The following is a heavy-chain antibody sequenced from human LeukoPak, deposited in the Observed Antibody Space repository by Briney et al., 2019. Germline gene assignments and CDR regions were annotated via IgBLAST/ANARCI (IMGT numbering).Heavy chain of an antibody. V-gene: IGHV3-23*01. Sequence: AGGSLRLSCAASGFTFTSYWMSWVRQAPGKGLEWVSTISGSGGSTYYADSVKGRFTISRDNSKNTLYLQMNSLRAEDTAVYYCGKGTQLVPDYWGQGTLVTVSS. D-gene: IGHD6-13*01. CDR2: ISGSGGST. CDR3: GKGTQLVPDY. CDR1: GFTFTSYW. J-gene: IGHJ4*02.